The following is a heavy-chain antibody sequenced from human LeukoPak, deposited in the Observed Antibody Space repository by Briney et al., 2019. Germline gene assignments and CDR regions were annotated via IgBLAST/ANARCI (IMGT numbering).Heavy chain of an antibody. D-gene: IGHD2-15*01. J-gene: IGHJ4*02. CDR3: ARPLGYCSGGSCPVDY. V-gene: IGHV3-7*01. CDR2: IKQDGSEK. CDR1: GFTFSSYW. Sequence: GSLRLSCAASGFTFSSYWMSWVRQAPGKGLEWVANIKQDGSEKYYVDSVKGRFTISRDNAKNSLYLQMNSLRAEDTAVYCCARPLGYCSGGSCPVDYWGQGTLVTVSS.